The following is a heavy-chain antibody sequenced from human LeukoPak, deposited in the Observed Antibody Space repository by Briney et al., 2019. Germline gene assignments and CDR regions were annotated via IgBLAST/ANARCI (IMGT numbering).Heavy chain of an antibody. Sequence: GGSLRLSCAASGFTFSTFAMIGVRQPPGKGLEWVSSIFPSGGEIHYADSVRGRFTISRDNSKSTLSLQMNSLRAEDTAIYYCATYRQVLLPFESWGQGTLVTVSS. CDR2: IFPSGGEI. J-gene: IGHJ4*02. CDR3: ATYRQVLLPFES. V-gene: IGHV3-23*01. CDR1: GFTFSTFA. D-gene: IGHD2-8*02.